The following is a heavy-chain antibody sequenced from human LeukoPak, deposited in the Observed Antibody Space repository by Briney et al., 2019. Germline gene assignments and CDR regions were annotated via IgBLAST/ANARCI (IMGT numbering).Heavy chain of an antibody. D-gene: IGHD6-19*01. CDR1: GGSISSYY. V-gene: IGHV4-59*01. J-gene: IGHJ4*02. CDR3: ARSGGYSSPQNY. Sequence: PSETLSLTCTVSGGSISSYYWSWIRQPPGKGLEWIGYIYSSGSTNYDSSLKSRVTISVDTSKNQFSLKLTSVTAADTAVYYCARSGGYSSPQNYWGQGTLVTVSS. CDR2: IYSSGST.